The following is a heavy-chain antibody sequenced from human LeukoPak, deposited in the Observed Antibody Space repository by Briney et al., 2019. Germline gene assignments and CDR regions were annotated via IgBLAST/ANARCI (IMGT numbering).Heavy chain of an antibody. CDR1: GFTVSNNY. CDR3: ARGAGYSYGHNDY. V-gene: IGHV3-66*01. D-gene: IGHD5-18*01. J-gene: IGHJ4*02. Sequence: PGGSLRLSCAASGFTVSNNYMSWVRQAPGKGLEWVSVIYSGGSTYYADSVKGRFTISRDNSKNTLYLQMNSLRAEDTAVYYCARGAGYSYGHNDYWGQGTLLTVSS. CDR2: IYSGGST.